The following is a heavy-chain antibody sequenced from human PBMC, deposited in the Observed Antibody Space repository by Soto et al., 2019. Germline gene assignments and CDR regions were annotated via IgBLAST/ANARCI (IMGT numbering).Heavy chain of an antibody. CDR1: GYSFTSYW. D-gene: IGHD3-22*01. CDR2: IYPGDSDT. CDR3: ARQNYYDSSGYYYGYYYYGMDV. J-gene: IGHJ6*02. V-gene: IGHV5-51*01. Sequence: GESLKISCKGSGYSFTSYWIGWVRQMPGKGLEWMGIIYPGDSDTRYSPSFQGQVTISADKSISTAYLQWSSLKASDTAMYYCARQNYYDSSGYYYGYYYYGMDVWGQGTTVTVSS.